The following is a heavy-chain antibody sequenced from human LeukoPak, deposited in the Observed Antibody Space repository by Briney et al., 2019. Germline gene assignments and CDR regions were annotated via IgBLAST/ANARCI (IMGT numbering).Heavy chain of an antibody. CDR3: ARGAAAGTTGY. V-gene: IGHV1-2*02. Sequence: ASVKVSCKASGYTFTGYYMHWVRQAPGQGLEWMGWINPNSGDTKYAQKFQGRVTMTRNTSISTAYMELSSLRSEDTAVYYCARGAAAGTTGYWGQGTLVTVSS. CDR1: GYTFTGYY. D-gene: IGHD6-13*01. J-gene: IGHJ4*02. CDR2: INPNSGDT.